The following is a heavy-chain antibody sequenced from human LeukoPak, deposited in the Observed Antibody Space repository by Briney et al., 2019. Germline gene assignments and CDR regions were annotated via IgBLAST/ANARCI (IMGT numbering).Heavy chain of an antibody. CDR1: GFTFSSYA. V-gene: IGHV3-30-3*01. CDR3: AKDLGLKVFDY. CDR2: ISYDGSNK. Sequence: GGSLRLSCAASGFTFSSYAMHWDRQAPGKGLEWVAVISYDGSNKYYADSVKGRFTISRDNSKNTVYMQMNGLRADDTAVYFCAKDLGLKVFDYWGQGTLVTVSS. J-gene: IGHJ4*02.